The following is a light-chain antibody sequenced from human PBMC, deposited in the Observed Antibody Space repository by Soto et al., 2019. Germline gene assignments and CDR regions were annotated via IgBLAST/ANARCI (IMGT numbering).Light chain of an antibody. J-gene: IGKJ1*01. Sequence: EIVLTQSPATLSLSPGERATLSCRASQSVSSYLAWYQQKPGQAPRLLIYDASNRATGIPARFSGSGSGTDFTLPISRLEPEDFAVYYCQQRSNWPPTFGQGTKVEIK. CDR1: QSVSSY. V-gene: IGKV3-11*01. CDR2: DAS. CDR3: QQRSNWPPT.